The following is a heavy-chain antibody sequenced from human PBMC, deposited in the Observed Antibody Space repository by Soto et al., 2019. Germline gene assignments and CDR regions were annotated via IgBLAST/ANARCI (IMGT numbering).Heavy chain of an antibody. Sequence: QVQLVESGGGVVQPGRSLRLSCAASGFTFSTYGMHWVRQDPGKGLEWVAVISYDGNNKYYADSVKGRFTISRDNSKNTLYLQMSSLRAEDTAVYYCAKSVYNWNDGFFDYWGQGTLVTVSS. V-gene: IGHV3-30*18. CDR3: AKSVYNWNDGFFDY. CDR2: ISYDGNNK. J-gene: IGHJ4*02. CDR1: GFTFSTYG. D-gene: IGHD1-1*01.